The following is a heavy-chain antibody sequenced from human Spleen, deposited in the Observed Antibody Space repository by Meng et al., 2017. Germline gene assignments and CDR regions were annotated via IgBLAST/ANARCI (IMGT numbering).Heavy chain of an antibody. V-gene: IGHV3-15*01. CDR3: STAYYDGLALSFDP. D-gene: IGHD3-22*01. CDR1: GFTFTNAW. Sequence: EVQLVESGGGLVKPGGSLRLSCAASGFTFTNAWMSWVRQAPGKGLEWVGRIKSKTDGATTDYGAPVKGRFTISRDDSKNTLHLQMNSLKTEDTAVYYCSTAYYDGLALSFDPWGQGTLVTVSS. CDR2: IKSKTDGATT. J-gene: IGHJ5*02.